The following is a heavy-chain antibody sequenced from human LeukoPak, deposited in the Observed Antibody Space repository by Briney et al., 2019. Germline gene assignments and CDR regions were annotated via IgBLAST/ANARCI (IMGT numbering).Heavy chain of an antibody. CDR2: IYSGGST. Sequence: GGSLRLSCAASGFTVSSNYMSWVRQAPGKGLEWVSVIYSGGSTYYADYVKGRFTISRDNSKNTLYLQMNSLRAEDTAVYYCARDSSGDAFDIWGQGTMVTVSS. CDR3: ARDSSGDAFDI. J-gene: IGHJ3*02. D-gene: IGHD6-25*01. CDR1: GFTVSSNY. V-gene: IGHV3-53*01.